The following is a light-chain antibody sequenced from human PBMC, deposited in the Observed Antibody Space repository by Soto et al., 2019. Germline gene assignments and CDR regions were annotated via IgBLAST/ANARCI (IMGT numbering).Light chain of an antibody. CDR2: EVS. V-gene: IGLV2-14*01. Sequence: QSVLTQPASVSGSPGQSITISCTGTSSDVGGYNYVSWYQQHSGKAPKLMIYEVSNRPSGVSNRFSGSKSGNTASLTISGLQAEDEADYYCSSYAGSNIPYVFGTGTKVTVL. CDR3: SSYAGSNIPYV. J-gene: IGLJ1*01. CDR1: SSDVGGYNY.